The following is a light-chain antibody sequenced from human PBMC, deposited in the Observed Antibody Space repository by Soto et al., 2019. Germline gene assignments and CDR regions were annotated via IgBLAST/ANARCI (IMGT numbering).Light chain of an antibody. CDR3: QQYNNWPWT. Sequence: EIVMTQSPATLSVSPGGRATLSCRASQSISDTLAWYQQKPGQAPRLLIYGASTRAPGFPARFSGSGSGTDFTLSFSSLQSEDFAVYYCQQYNNWPWTFGQGTK. CDR2: GAS. J-gene: IGKJ1*01. CDR1: QSISDT. V-gene: IGKV3-15*01.